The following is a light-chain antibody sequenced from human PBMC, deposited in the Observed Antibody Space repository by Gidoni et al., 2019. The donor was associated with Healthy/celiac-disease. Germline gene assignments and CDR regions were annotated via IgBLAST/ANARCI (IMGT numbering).Light chain of an antibody. V-gene: IGLV3-25*03. CDR3: QSADSSVV. CDR1: ALPKQY. J-gene: IGLJ2*01. CDR2: KDS. Sequence: SYELTQPPSVSVSPGQTARITCSGDALPKQYAYWYQQKPGQAPVLVIYKDSERPSGIPERFSGSSSGTTVTLTIGGVQAEDEADYYCQSADSSVVFGGGTKLTVL.